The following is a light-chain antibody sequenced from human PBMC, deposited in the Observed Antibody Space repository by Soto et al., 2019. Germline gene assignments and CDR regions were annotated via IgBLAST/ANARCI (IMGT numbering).Light chain of an antibody. Sequence: EIVLTQSPGTLSLSPGERATLSCRASQSVRSDYLAWYQQKPGQAPRLHIYGASTRATGIPDRFTGSGSGTDFTLTISRLEPEDFAVYYCQQYGSSPLTFGPGTKVEIK. CDR2: GAS. CDR3: QQYGSSPLT. J-gene: IGKJ1*01. CDR1: QSVRSDY. V-gene: IGKV3-20*01.